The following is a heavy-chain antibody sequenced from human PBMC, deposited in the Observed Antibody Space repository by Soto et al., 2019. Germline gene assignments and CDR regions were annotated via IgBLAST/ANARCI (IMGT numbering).Heavy chain of an antibody. CDR3: ARDYSGTHGAFDS. D-gene: IGHD1-26*01. CDR1: GGTFSSYT. J-gene: IGHJ4*02. CDR2: IIPILGIA. V-gene: IGHV1-69*08. Sequence: QVQLVQSGAEVQKPGSSVKVSCKASGGTFSSYTISWVRQAPGQGLEWMGRIIPILGIANYAQKFQGRVTITADKSTSTAYMELSSLRSEDTAVYYCARDYSGTHGAFDSWGQGTLVTVSS.